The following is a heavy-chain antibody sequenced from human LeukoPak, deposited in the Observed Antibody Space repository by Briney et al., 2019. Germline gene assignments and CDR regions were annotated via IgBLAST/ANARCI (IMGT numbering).Heavy chain of an antibody. Sequence: SVKVSCKASGGTFSSYAISWVRQAPGQGLEWMGGILPMFGTAKYAQKFQGGVTFTTDESASTAYMELSSLRSEDTAVYYCASGPSRQYCTNYICYPDFWGQGTLVTVSS. J-gene: IGHJ4*02. CDR2: ILPMFGTA. D-gene: IGHD2-8*01. V-gene: IGHV1-69*05. CDR3: ASGPSRQYCTNYICYPDF. CDR1: GGTFSSYA.